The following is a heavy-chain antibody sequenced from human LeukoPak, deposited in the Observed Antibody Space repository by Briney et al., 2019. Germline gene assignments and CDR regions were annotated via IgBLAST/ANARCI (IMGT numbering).Heavy chain of an antibody. J-gene: IGHJ4*02. CDR1: GYTFTSYY. CDR3: ARAAADTEGSRF. Sequence: ASVKVSCKASGYTFTSYYMHWVRQAPGQGLEWMGIINPSGGDTSYAEKFQGRVTMTRDKSTTTVYMELSSLTSEDTAVYYCARAAADTEGSRFWGQGTLVTVSS. V-gene: IGHV1-46*01. D-gene: IGHD6-25*01. CDR2: INPSGGDT.